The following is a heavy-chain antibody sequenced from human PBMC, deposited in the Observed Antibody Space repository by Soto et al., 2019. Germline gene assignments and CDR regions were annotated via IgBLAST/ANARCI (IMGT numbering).Heavy chain of an antibody. V-gene: IGHV5-10-1*01. CDR2: IDPSDSYT. CDR3: ARHAYGSGGGYYYGMDV. CDR1: GYSVTSYW. D-gene: IGHD3-10*01. Sequence: PGESLKISCKGSGYSVTSYWSSWVRQMHGKGLEWMGRIDPSDSYTNYSPSFQGHVTISADKSISTAYLQWSSLKASDTAMYYCARHAYGSGGGYYYGMDVWGQGTTVTVSS. J-gene: IGHJ6*02.